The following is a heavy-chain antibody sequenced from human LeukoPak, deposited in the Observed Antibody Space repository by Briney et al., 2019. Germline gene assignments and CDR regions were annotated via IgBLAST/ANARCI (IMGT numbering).Heavy chain of an antibody. CDR2: ISGNGGST. CDR1: GFTSSSFA. CDR3: ATDGIDSGSYVNGNHFDC. V-gene: IGHV3-23*01. D-gene: IGHD1-26*01. J-gene: IGHJ4*02. Sequence: PGGSLRLSCAASGFTSSSFAMSWVRQAPGKGPEWVSAISGNGGSTYYADSVRGRFTISIHNPSNKLSLQMNRLRAEDTAVYYCATDGIDSGSYVNGNHFDCWGQGTLVTVSS.